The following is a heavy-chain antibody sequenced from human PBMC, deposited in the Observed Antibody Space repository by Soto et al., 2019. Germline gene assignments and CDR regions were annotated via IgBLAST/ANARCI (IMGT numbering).Heavy chain of an antibody. CDR2: INSDGSST. CDR1: GFTFSSYW. D-gene: IGHD4-4*01. V-gene: IGHV3-74*01. CDR3: ASPGLGATVNPVDV. Sequence: PGGSLRLSCAASGFTFSSYWMHWVRQAPGKGLVWVSRINSDGSSTSYADSVKGRFTISRDNAKNTLYLQMNSLRAEDTAVYYCASPGLGATVNPVDVWGQGTTVTVSS. J-gene: IGHJ6*02.